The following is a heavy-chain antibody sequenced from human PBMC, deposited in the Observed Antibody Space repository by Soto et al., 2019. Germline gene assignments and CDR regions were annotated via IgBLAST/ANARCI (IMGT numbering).Heavy chain of an antibody. J-gene: IGHJ6*02. CDR1: GGTFGSDA. CDR3: ARSQGSSTSLEIYYYYYYGVDV. Sequence: GASVKVSCKASGGTFGSDAISWVRQAPGQGLEWMGGIIPIPGTANYAQKFQGKVTIAADESTSTAYMELSSLRSEDTAVYYCARSQGSSTSLEIYYYYYYGVDVWGQGTTVTVSS. CDR2: IIPIPGTA. D-gene: IGHD2-2*01. V-gene: IGHV1-69*13.